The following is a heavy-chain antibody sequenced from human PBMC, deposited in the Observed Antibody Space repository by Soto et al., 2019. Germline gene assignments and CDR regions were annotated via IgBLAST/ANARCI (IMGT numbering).Heavy chain of an antibody. Sequence: QVPLVQSGAEVKKPGASVKVSCKASGYTFTSYAMHWVRQAPGQRLEWMGWINAGNGNTKYSQKFQGRVTITRDTSASTAYMELSSLRSEDTAVYYCARGPHIVVVVAATYYDYWGQGTLVTVSS. CDR3: ARGPHIVVVVAATYYDY. J-gene: IGHJ4*02. CDR2: INAGNGNT. V-gene: IGHV1-3*01. D-gene: IGHD2-15*01. CDR1: GYTFTSYA.